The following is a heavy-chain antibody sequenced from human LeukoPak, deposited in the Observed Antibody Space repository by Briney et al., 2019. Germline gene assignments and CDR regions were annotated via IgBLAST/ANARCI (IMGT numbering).Heavy chain of an antibody. CDR1: GITFSSYW. CDR2: INQDGSHK. D-gene: IGHD2-21*01. Sequence: GGSLRLSCAASGITFSSYWMSWVRQAPGKGLEWVSNINQDGSHKTYVGSVRGRFTISRDNARNSLYLQTNSLRAEDTAVYYCARDSYSTPANYWGQGTLVTVSS. J-gene: IGHJ4*02. V-gene: IGHV3-7*01. CDR3: ARDSYSTPANY.